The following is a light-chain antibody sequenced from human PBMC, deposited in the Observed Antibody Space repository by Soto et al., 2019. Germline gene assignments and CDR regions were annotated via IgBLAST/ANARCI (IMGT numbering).Light chain of an antibody. CDR2: DVT. V-gene: IGLV2-11*01. Sequence: QSALTQPRSVSGSPGQSVTISCTGTSSDVGGYNCVSWYQQHPGKAPKLMIYDVTKRPSGVPDRFSGSKSGDTASLTISGLQADDEADYYCCSCAGDYTICVFGTGTKLTVL. CDR1: SSDVGGYNC. CDR3: CSCAGDYTICV. J-gene: IGLJ1*01.